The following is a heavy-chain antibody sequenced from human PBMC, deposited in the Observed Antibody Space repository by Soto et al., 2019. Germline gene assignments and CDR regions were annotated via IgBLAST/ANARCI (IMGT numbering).Heavy chain of an antibody. CDR2: INQDGGAR. CDR1: GFTFSFHW. J-gene: IGHJ6*03. D-gene: IGHD3-10*01. V-gene: IGHV3-7*01. Sequence: EVQLVESGGGLVQPGGSLRLSCEASGFTFSFHWMSWVRQAPGKGLEWVANINQDGGARFYVDSVKGRFTISRDNAKKSLYLQMSSLRAEDTAVYYWTRDLKGTYIYYMDLWGRGTTATVS. CDR3: TRDLKGTYIYYMDL.